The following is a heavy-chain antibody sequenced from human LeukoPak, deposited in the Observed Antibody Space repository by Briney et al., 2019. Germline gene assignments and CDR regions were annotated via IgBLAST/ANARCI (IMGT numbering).Heavy chain of an antibody. J-gene: IGHJ2*01. CDR1: GGSISSYY. Sequence: KPSETLSLTCTVSGGSISSYYWSWIRQPPGKGLEWIGHIYYSGSTNYNPSLKSRVTISVDTSKNQFSLKLSSVTAADTAVYYCARAFSDYYWYFDLWGRGTLVTVSS. V-gene: IGHV4-59*01. CDR2: IYYSGST. D-gene: IGHD4-17*01. CDR3: ARAFSDYYWYFDL.